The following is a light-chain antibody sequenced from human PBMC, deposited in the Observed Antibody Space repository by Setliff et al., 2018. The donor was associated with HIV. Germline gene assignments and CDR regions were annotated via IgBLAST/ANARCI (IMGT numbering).Light chain of an antibody. CDR1: SSDVGYYNY. Sequence: QSALTQPASVSGSPGQSITISCTGTSSDVGYYNYVSWYQQHPGKAPKLIIYEVTNRPSGVSNRFSGSKSGNTASLTISGLPAEDEADYYCQSYDSRPSYVFGTGTKVT. J-gene: IGLJ1*01. CDR2: EVT. V-gene: IGLV2-14*01. CDR3: QSYDSRPSYV.